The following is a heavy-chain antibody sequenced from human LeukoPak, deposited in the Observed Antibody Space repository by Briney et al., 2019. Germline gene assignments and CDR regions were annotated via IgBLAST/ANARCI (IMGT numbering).Heavy chain of an antibody. J-gene: IGHJ3*02. V-gene: IGHV1-69*13. D-gene: IGHD5-24*01. CDR2: IIPIFGTA. CDR3: ASGVEMATTDAFDI. Sequence: ASVKVSCKASGGTFSSYAISWVRQAPGQGLEWMGGIIPIFGTANYAQKFQGRVTITADESTSTAYMELSSLRSEDTAVYYCASGVEMATTDAFDIWGQGTMVIVSS. CDR1: GGTFSSYA.